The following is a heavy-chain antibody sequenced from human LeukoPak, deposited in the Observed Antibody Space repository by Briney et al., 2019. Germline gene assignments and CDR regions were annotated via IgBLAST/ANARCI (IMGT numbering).Heavy chain of an antibody. CDR1: GFTFSSYG. V-gene: IGHV3-30*18. CDR3: AKDPGAYCGGDCSNWFDP. J-gene: IGHJ5*02. D-gene: IGHD2-21*02. CDR2: ISYDGSNK. Sequence: GGSLRLSCAASGFTFSSYGMHWVRQAPGKGLEWVAVISYDGSNKYYADSVKGRFTISRDNSKNTLYLQMNSLRAEDTAVYYCAKDPGAYCGGDCSNWFDPWGQGTLVTVSS.